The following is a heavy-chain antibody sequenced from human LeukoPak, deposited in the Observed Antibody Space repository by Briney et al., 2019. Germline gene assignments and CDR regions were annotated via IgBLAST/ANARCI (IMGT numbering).Heavy chain of an antibody. CDR3: VKGSSGYYYPS. V-gene: IGHV3-23*01. J-gene: IGHJ5*02. CDR2: ISGSGGST. Sequence: GGSLRFPCAASGFTFSSYAMSWVRQAPGKGLEWVSAISGSGGSTYYADSVKGRFTISRDNSKNTLYLQMNSLRAEDTAVYYCVKGSSGYYYPSWGQGTLVTVSS. CDR1: GFTFSSYA. D-gene: IGHD3-22*01.